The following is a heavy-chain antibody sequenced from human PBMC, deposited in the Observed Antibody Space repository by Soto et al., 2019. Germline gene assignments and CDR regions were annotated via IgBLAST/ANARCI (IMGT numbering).Heavy chain of an antibody. J-gene: IGHJ3*02. CDR3: ARFSGFTYCGGDCSDAFDI. V-gene: IGHV3-21*01. CDR2: ISSSSSYI. Sequence: GGSLRLSCAASGFTFSSYSMNWVRQAPGKGLEWVSSISSSSSYIYYADSVKGRFTISRDNAKNSLYLQMNSLRAEDTAVYYCARFSGFTYCGGDCSDAFDIWGQGTMVTVSS. CDR1: GFTFSSYS. D-gene: IGHD2-21*01.